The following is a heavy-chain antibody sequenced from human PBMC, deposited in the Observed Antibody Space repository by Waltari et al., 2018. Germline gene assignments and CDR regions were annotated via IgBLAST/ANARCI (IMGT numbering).Heavy chain of an antibody. CDR3: ARDLVVGSGDY. CDR1: GYTFTGYQ. V-gene: IGHV1-2*02. J-gene: IGHJ4*02. CDR2: INPNSGGT. Sequence: QVHLVQSGAEVKKPGASVKVSYKASGYTFTGYQIHWVRQAPGQGLEWMGWINPNSGGTNYAQNFQGRVTITRDTSIRTAYMELSRLRSDDTAMYYCARDLVVGSGDYWGQGTLVTVSS. D-gene: IGHD1-26*01.